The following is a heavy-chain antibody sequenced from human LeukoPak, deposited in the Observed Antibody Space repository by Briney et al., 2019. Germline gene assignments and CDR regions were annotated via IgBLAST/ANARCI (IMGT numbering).Heavy chain of an antibody. Sequence: PGGSLRLSCAASGFTISTCDINWVSQAPGRGLEWVSYISSSGSTIYYADSVKGRFTISRDNAKNLLYLQMNSLRAEDTAVYYCARATSGNGMDVWGKGTTVTVSS. CDR1: GFTISTCD. CDR2: ISSSGSTI. D-gene: IGHD1-26*01. J-gene: IGHJ6*04. V-gene: IGHV3-48*03. CDR3: ARATSGNGMDV.